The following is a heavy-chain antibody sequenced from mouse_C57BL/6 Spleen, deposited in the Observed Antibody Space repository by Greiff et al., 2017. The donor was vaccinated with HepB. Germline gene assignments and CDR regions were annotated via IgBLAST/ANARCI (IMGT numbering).Heavy chain of an antibody. Sequence: EVKLMESGGGLVKPGGSLKLSCAASGFTFSSYAMSWVRQTPEKRLEWVATISDGGSYTYYPDNVKGRFTISRDNAKNNLDLQMGHLKSEDTAMYFCARERNYYGSSPFAYWGQGTLVTVSA. CDR3: ARERNYYGSSPFAY. CDR2: ISDGGSYT. J-gene: IGHJ3*01. CDR1: GFTFSSYA. V-gene: IGHV5-4*01. D-gene: IGHD1-1*01.